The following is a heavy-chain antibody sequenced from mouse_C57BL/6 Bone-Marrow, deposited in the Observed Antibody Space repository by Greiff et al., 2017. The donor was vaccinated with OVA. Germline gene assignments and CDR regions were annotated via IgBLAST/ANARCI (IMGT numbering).Heavy chain of an antibody. CDR1: GYTFTNYW. Sequence: VQLQQSGAELVRPGTSVKMSCKASGYTFTNYWIGWAKQRPGHGLEWIGDIYPGGGYTNYNEKFKGKATLTADKSSSTAYMQFSSLTSEDSAIYYCARMSLYYPCAYWGQGTLVTVSA. V-gene: IGHV1-63*01. D-gene: IGHD1-1*01. CDR3: ARMSLYYPCAY. CDR2: IYPGGGYT. J-gene: IGHJ3*01.